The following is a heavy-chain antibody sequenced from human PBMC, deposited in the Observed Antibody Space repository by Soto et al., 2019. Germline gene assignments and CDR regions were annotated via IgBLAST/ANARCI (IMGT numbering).Heavy chain of an antibody. V-gene: IGHV3-30*03. J-gene: IGHJ4*02. D-gene: IGHD6-19*01. CDR1: GFTFSDYA. Sequence: VQLVESGGGVVQPGRSLRLSCAASGFTFSDYAMHWVRQAPGKGLEWVAGVSHDGRNTHYADSVKGRFTISRDSPKNTVSLEMTSLRAEDTAVYYCATGGRQWLGTSDFNSWGQGALVTVSS. CDR2: VSHDGRNT. CDR3: ATGGRQWLGTSDFNS.